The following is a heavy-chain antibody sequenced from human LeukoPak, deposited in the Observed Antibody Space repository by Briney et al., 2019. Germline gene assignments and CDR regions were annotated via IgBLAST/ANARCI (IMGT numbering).Heavy chain of an antibody. Sequence: GGSLRLSCAASGFTFSSYGMHWVRQAPGKGLEWVAVIWYDGSNKYYADSVKGRFTISRDNSKNTLYLQMNNLRAEDTAVYYCARLYCSSTSCYFDYWGQGTLVTVSS. CDR3: ARLYCSSTSCYFDY. CDR2: IWYDGSNK. J-gene: IGHJ4*02. V-gene: IGHV3-33*01. CDR1: GFTFSSYG. D-gene: IGHD2-2*01.